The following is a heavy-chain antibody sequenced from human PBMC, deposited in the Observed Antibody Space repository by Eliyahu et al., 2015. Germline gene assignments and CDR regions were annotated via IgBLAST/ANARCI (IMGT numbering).Heavy chain of an antibody. V-gene: IGHV3-21*01. D-gene: IGHD2-21*01. CDR2: ISSSSSYI. J-gene: IGHJ6*02. CDR1: GFTFSTYR. Sequence: EVQLVESGGDLVKPGGSLRLSXAASGFTFSTYRMXWVRQAPGKGLEWVSSISSSSSYIYYADSVKGRFTISRDNAKNSLYLQMNSLRAEDTAVYYCARDCPRGGDCPWGYYYGLDVWGQGTTVTVSS. CDR3: ARDCPRGGDCPWGYYYGLDV.